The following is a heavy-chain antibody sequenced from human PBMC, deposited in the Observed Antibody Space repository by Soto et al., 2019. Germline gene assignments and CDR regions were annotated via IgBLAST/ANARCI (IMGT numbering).Heavy chain of an antibody. CDR1: GGSVSSGGYY. CDR2: IYYSGST. V-gene: IGHV4-31*03. D-gene: IGHD3-3*01. Sequence: SETLSLTCTVSGGSVSSGGYYWSWIRQHPGKGLEWIGYIYYSGSTYYNPSLKSRVTISVDTSKNQFSLKLSSVTAADTAVYYCARVVIIGVYYYYYYYMDVWGKGTTVTVSS. CDR3: ARVVIIGVYYYYYYYMDV. J-gene: IGHJ6*03.